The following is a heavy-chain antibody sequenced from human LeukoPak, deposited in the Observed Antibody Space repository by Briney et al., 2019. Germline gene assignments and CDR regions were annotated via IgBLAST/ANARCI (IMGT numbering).Heavy chain of an antibody. V-gene: IGHV3-23*01. CDR3: AKGGGSRNFDY. CDR1: GFTFSNCA. CDR2: ISDSGGST. Sequence: PGGFLSLSCAASGFTFSNCAMSWVRQAPGKGLEWVSLISDSGGSTYYADSVKGRFTISRDNSKNTLYLQMDSLRAEDTAVYYCAKGGGSRNFDYWGQGTLVTVSS. D-gene: IGHD1-26*01. J-gene: IGHJ4*02.